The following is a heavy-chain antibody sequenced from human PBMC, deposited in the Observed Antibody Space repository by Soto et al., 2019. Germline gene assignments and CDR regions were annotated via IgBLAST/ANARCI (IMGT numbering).Heavy chain of an antibody. D-gene: IGHD3-3*01. CDR2: VHASGTT. CDR3: VRGFVEAAMAFDY. Sequence: QVQLQESGPGQVQPSQTLSLTCSVSGGSINNGVYFWNWIRQHPGKGLEWLVYVHASGTTYYNPSLKGRHAMSIDTFKNPFYLNLESVTAADTVVFYCVRGFVEAAMAFDYWGPGTLITVAS. V-gene: IGHV4-31*03. J-gene: IGHJ4*02. CDR1: GGSINNGVYF.